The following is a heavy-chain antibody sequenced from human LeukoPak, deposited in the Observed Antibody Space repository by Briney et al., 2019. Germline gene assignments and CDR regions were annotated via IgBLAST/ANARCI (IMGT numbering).Heavy chain of an antibody. Sequence: GGSLRLSCAASGFTFSTYAVNWVRQAPGKGLEWVSTISGSGDSTYYADSVKGRFTISRDNSKDTLYLQMSSVRVDDTAVYYCARDRSGSFDYWGQGTLVTVSS. CDR2: ISGSGDST. V-gene: IGHV3-23*01. CDR1: GFTFSTYA. D-gene: IGHD3-10*01. CDR3: ARDRSGSFDY. J-gene: IGHJ4*02.